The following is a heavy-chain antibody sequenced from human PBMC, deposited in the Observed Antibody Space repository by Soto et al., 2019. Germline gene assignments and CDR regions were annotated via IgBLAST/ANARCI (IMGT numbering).Heavy chain of an antibody. V-gene: IGHV1-18*01. Sequence: QVQLVQSGAEVKKPGASVKVSCKASGYTFTSYGISWVRQAPGQGRAWMGWISAYNGNTNLGQRFHGTATLTTDTSTSTAYIELRSLRSDDTAVYYCARNVPPTFDAMAKNYYSYYGVDVWGQGTTVTVSS. CDR3: ARNVPPTFDAMAKNYYSYYGVDV. J-gene: IGHJ6*02. CDR2: ISAYNGNT. CDR1: GYTFTSYG. D-gene: IGHD5-18*01.